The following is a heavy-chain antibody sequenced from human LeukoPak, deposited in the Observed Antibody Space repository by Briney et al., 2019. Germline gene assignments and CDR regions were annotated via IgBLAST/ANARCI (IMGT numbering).Heavy chain of an antibody. CDR2: ISSSSLTI. V-gene: IGHV3-11*01. CDR1: GFTFSDYY. CDR3: ASGPGFDY. Sequence: KPGGSLRLSCAVSGFTFSDYYMTWLRQAPGKGLEWVSYISSSSLTIYYADSVKGRFTISRDNAKDSLYLQMNSLRAEDTAVYYCASGPGFDYWGQGTLVTVSS. J-gene: IGHJ4*02.